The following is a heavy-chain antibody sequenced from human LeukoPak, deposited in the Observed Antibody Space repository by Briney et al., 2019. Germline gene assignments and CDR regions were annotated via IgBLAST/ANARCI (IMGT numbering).Heavy chain of an antibody. Sequence: GGSLRLSCAASGFTFDDYGMSWVRQAPGKGLEWVSGINWNGGSTGYADSVKGRFTISRDNAKNSLYLQMNSLRAEDTAVYYCARPISLYSSSWYVEDVWGKGTTVTVSS. D-gene: IGHD6-13*01. J-gene: IGHJ6*04. CDR2: INWNGGST. V-gene: IGHV3-20*04. CDR1: GFTFDDYG. CDR3: ARPISLYSSSWYVEDV.